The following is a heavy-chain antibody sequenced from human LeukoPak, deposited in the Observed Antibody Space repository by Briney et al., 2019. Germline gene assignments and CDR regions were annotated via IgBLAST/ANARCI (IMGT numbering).Heavy chain of an antibody. V-gene: IGHV4-34*01. J-gene: IGHJ6*02. D-gene: IGHD3-22*01. CDR2: INHSGST. CDR3: ARALYYYYDSSGYLYGMDV. CDR1: GGSFSGYY. Sequence: PSETLSLTCAVYGGSFSGYYWSWIRQPPGKGLEWIGEINHSGSTNYNPSLKSRVTISVDTSKNQFSLKLSSVTAADTAVYYCARALYYYYDSSGYLYGMDVWGQGTTVTVSS.